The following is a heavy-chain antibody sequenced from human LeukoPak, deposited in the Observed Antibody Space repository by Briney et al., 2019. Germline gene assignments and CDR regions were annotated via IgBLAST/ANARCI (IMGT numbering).Heavy chain of an antibody. Sequence: GGSLRLSCAASGFTSSSYWMHWVRQAPGKGLVWVSRINSDGSSINYADSVKGRFTISRDNAKNTLYLQMNSLRAEDTAVYYCARDYRKSDCSGGSCYPDYWGQGTLVTVSS. CDR2: INSDGSSI. D-gene: IGHD2-15*01. V-gene: IGHV3-74*01. J-gene: IGHJ4*02. CDR3: ARDYRKSDCSGGSCYPDY. CDR1: GFTSSSYW.